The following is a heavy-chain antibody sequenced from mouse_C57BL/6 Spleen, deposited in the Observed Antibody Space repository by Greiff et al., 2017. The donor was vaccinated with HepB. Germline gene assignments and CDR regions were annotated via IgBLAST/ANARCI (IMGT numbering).Heavy chain of an antibody. V-gene: IGHV1-81*01. Sequence: VKLQESGAELARPGASVKLSCKASGYTFTSYGISWVKQRTGQGLEWIGEIYPRSGNTYYNEKFKGKATLTADKSSSTAYMELRSLTSEDSAVYFCASRLPEGYFDVWGTGTTVTVSS. CDR2: IYPRSGNT. CDR3: ASRLPEGYFDV. J-gene: IGHJ1*03. CDR1: GYTFTSYG. D-gene: IGHD2-1*01.